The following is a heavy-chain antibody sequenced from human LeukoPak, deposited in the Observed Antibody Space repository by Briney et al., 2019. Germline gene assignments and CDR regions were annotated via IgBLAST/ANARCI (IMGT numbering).Heavy chain of an antibody. D-gene: IGHD5-12*01. CDR3: ARTWIYYFDY. CDR1: GGSFSGYY. Sequence: PSETLSLTCAVYGGSFSGYYWSWIRRPPGKGLEWIGEINHSGSTNYNPSLKSRVTISVDTSKNQFSLKLSSVTAADTAVYYCARTWIYYFDYWGQGTLVTVSS. V-gene: IGHV4-34*01. CDR2: INHSGST. J-gene: IGHJ4*02.